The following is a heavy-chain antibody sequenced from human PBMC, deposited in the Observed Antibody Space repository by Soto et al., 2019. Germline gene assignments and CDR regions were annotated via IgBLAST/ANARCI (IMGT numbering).Heavy chain of an antibody. J-gene: IGHJ4*02. V-gene: IGHV3-23*01. CDR2: ISGSGGST. D-gene: IGHD6-13*01. Sequence: GGSLRLSCAASGFTFSSYAMSWVRQAPGKGLEWVSAISGSGGSTYYAHSVKGRFTISRDNSKNTLYLQMNSLSAEDTAVYYCAKDKSIAAAGTDYWGQGTLVTVSS. CDR3: AKDKSIAAAGTDY. CDR1: GFTFSSYA.